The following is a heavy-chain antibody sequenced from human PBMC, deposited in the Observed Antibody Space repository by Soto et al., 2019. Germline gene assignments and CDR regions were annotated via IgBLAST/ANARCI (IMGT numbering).Heavy chain of an antibody. J-gene: IGHJ4*02. CDR2: ISGSGGST. D-gene: IGHD1-26*01. V-gene: IGHV3-23*01. CDR1: GFTFSSYA. Sequence: GGSLRLSCAASGFTFSSYAMSWVHQAPGKGLEWVSAISGSGGSTYYADSVKGRFTISRDNSKNTLYLQMNSRRAEDTAVYYCAKLPACPANTGIVGATSWGQGTLVTVSS. CDR3: AKLPACPANTGIVGATS.